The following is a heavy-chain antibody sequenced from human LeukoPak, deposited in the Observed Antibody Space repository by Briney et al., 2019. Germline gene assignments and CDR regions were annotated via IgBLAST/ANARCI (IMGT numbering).Heavy chain of an antibody. V-gene: IGHV3-74*01. CDR1: GFTFSSYW. J-gene: IGHJ4*02. D-gene: IGHD2-2*01. CDR2: INSDGSST. Sequence: PGGSLRLSCAASGFTFSSYWMHWVRQAPGKGLVWVSRINSDGSSTSYADSVKGRFTISRDNAKNTLYLQMNSLRAEDTAVYYCARDCSSTSCYAPPRYWGQGTLVTVSS. CDR3: ARDCSSTSCYAPPRY.